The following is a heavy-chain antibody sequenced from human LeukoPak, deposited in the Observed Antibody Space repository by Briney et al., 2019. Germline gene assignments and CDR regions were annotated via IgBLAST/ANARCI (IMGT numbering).Heavy chain of an antibody. CDR3: GRDPRLGIRGYTYGYIDY. J-gene: IGHJ4*02. CDR1: GYTFSSYT. V-gene: IGHV7-4-1*02. D-gene: IGHD5-18*01. CDR2: INTNTGNP. Sequence: ASVKVSCKTAGYTFSSYTIIWVRQAPEQGLEWMGWINTNTGNPTYAQGFTGRYVFSLDTSFSTAYLQISGLTADDTAVYFCGRDPRLGIRGYTYGYIDYWGQGTLVTVSS.